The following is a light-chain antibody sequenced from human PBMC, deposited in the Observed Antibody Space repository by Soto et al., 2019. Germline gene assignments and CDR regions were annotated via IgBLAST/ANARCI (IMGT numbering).Light chain of an antibody. V-gene: IGLV2-14*01. J-gene: IGLJ1*01. CDR1: SSDVGGYNY. CDR3: SSYTSNSTLYV. Sequence: QSALTQAASVSGSPGQSITISCTGTSSDVGGYNYVSWYQQHPGKAPKLMIYDVSNRPSGVSNRFSGSKSGNTASLTISGLQAEDEADYYCSSYTSNSTLYVFGTGTKLTVL. CDR2: DVS.